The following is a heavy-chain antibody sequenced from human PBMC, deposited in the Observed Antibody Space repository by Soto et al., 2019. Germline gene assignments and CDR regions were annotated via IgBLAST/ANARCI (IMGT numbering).Heavy chain of an antibody. CDR3: AKDLTRAVAGRVEY. V-gene: IGHV3-23*01. CDR2: ISGSGGST. J-gene: IGHJ4*02. CDR1: GFTFSSYA. Sequence: GGSLRLSCAASGFTFSSYAMSWVRQAPGKGLEWVSAISGSGGSTYYADSVKGRFTISRDNSKNTLYLQMNSLRAEDTAVYYCAKDLTRAVAGRVEYWGQGTLVTVSS. D-gene: IGHD6-19*01.